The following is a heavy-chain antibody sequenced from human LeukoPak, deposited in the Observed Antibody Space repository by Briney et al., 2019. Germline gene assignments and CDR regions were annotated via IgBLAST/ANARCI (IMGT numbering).Heavy chain of an antibody. V-gene: IGHV1-18*01. D-gene: IGHD2-2*02. CDR3: ARGLRYRIPHPLHPFDY. CDR1: GYTFTSYG. J-gene: IGHJ4*02. Sequence: GASVKVSCKASGYTFTSYGTSWVRQAPGQGLEWMGWISAYNGNTNYAQKLQGRVTMTTDTSTSTAYMELRSLRSDDTAVYYCARGLRYRIPHPLHPFDYWGQGTLVTVSS. CDR2: ISAYNGNT.